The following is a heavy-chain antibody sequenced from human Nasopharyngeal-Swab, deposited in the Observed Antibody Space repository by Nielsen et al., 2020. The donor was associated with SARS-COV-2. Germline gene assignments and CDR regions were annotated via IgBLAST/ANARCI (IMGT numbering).Heavy chain of an antibody. CDR2: ISYDGSNK. CDR1: GFTFSSYA. Sequence: GESLKISCGASGFTFSSYAMHWVRQAPGKGLEWVAVISYDGSNKYYADSVKGRFTISRDNSKNTLYLQMNSLRAEDTAVYYCARDYTAMLYYYYYMDVWGKGTTVTVSS. V-gene: IGHV3-30-3*01. CDR3: ARDYTAMLYYYYYMDV. D-gene: IGHD5-18*01. J-gene: IGHJ6*03.